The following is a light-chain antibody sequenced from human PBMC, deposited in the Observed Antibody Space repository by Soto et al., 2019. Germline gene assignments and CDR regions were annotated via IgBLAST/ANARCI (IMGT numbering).Light chain of an antibody. CDR1: QSISSF. CDR3: QQCYITPYT. J-gene: IGKJ2*01. CDR2: ASS. Sequence: DIQMTQSPSSLSVSVGDRGTITCRASQSISSFLNWYQQKPGKAPKLLIYASSNLQSGVPSRFSGSGYGTDFTLTINSLQPEDSATYYCQQCYITPYTFGQGTKVQIK. V-gene: IGKV1-39*01.